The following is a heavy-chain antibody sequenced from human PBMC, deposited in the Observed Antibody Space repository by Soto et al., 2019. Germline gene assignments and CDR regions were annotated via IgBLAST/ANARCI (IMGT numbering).Heavy chain of an antibody. D-gene: IGHD3-22*01. CDR3: ARGPNYYDSSGYSG. CDR2: IYHSGST. Sequence: TLCLTCAVSVGSISSGGYSWSWIRQPPGKGLEWIGYIYHSGSTYYNPSLKSRVTISVDRSKNQFSLKLSSVTAADTAVYYCARGPNYYDSSGYSGWGQGTLVTVSS. J-gene: IGHJ4*02. CDR1: VGSISSGGYS. V-gene: IGHV4-30-2*01.